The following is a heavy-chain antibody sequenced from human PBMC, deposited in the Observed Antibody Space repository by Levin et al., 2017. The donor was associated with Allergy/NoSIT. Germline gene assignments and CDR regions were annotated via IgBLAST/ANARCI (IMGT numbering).Heavy chain of an antibody. CDR3: ARDWDCSGGSCYFDPFDP. CDR2: INPNSGGT. CDR1: GYTFTGYY. J-gene: IGHJ5*02. V-gene: IGHV1-2*02. D-gene: IGHD2-15*01. Sequence: ASVKVSCKASGYTFTGYYMHWVRQAPGQGLEWMGWINPNSGGTNYAQKFQGRVTMTRDTSISTAYMELSRLRSDDTAVYYCARDWDCSGGSCYFDPFDPWGQGTLVTVSS.